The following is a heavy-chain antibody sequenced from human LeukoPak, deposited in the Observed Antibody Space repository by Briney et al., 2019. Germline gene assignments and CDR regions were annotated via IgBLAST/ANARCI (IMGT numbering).Heavy chain of an antibody. J-gene: IGHJ4*02. CDR3: ATVASIRRFYFDF. CDR1: GYSFTGYY. Sequence: ASVKVSCKASGYSFTGYYIHWVRQAPGQGLEWMGWINPDSGDTEYSQRFQGRITLTSNTSVTTAYMELSSLRSDDTAIFYCATVASIRRFYFDFWGQGTLVTVSS. CDR2: INPDSGDT. V-gene: IGHV1-2*02. D-gene: IGHD3-3*01.